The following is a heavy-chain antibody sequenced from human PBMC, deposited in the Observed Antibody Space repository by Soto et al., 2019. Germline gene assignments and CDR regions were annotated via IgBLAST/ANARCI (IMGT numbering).Heavy chain of an antibody. J-gene: IGHJ5*02. Sequence: EVQLVESGGGLVQPGGSLRLSCAASGFTFSSYWMSWVRQAPGKGLEWVANIKQDGSEKYYVDSVKGRFTISRDNAKNSLYLQMNSLRAEDTAAYYCARDRYYDFWSGMSFDPWGQGTLVTVSS. CDR3: ARDRYYDFWSGMSFDP. CDR2: IKQDGSEK. V-gene: IGHV3-7*03. CDR1: GFTFSSYW. D-gene: IGHD3-3*01.